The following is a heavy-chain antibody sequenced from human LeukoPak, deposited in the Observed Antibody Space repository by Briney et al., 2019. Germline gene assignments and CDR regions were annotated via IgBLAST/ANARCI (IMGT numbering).Heavy chain of an antibody. CDR2: INPNRGGT. CDR1: GYTFTGYY. J-gene: IGHJ1*01. Sequence: ASVKVSCKASGYTFTGYYMHWVRQAPGQGLEWMGWINPNRGGTNYAQKFQGRVTMTRDTSISTAYMELSRLRSEDTAVYYCAGVVITNAEYFQHWGQGTLVTVSS. D-gene: IGHD3-22*01. V-gene: IGHV1-2*02. CDR3: AGVVITNAEYFQH.